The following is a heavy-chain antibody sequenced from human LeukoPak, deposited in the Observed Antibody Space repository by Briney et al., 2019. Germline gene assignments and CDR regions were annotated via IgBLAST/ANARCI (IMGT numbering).Heavy chain of an antibody. J-gene: IGHJ5*02. D-gene: IGHD7-27*01. CDR3: ARTGGRPAGWFDP. Sequence: GGSLRLSCAASEFSVGSNYMTWVRQAPGKGLEWVSVIYSGGSTYYADSVKGRFTISRDNSKNTLYLQMNSLRAEDTAVYYCARTGGRPAGWFDPWGQGTLVTVSS. CDR2: IYSGGST. V-gene: IGHV3-53*01. CDR1: EFSVGSNY.